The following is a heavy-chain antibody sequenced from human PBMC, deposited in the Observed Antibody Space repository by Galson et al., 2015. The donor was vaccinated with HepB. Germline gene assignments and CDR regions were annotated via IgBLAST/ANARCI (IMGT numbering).Heavy chain of an antibody. J-gene: IGHJ4*02. CDR1: GFTFSRHG. D-gene: IGHD5-18*01. CDR3: VRESLMAMVTFDL. Sequence: SLRLSCAASGFTFSRHGIVWVRQAPGKGLECVAMIWHDGSNQLYADSVKGRFTISRDNSKNKLYLQMNSLRAEDTAIYYCVRESLMAMVTFDLWGRGTLVTVSS. V-gene: IGHV3-33*07. CDR2: IWHDGSNQ.